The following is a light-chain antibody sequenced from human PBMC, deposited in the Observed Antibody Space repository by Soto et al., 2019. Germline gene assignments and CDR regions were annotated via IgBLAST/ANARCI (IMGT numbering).Light chain of an antibody. J-gene: IGLJ3*02. CDR1: SSNIGNNY. CDR2: ENN. V-gene: IGLV1-51*02. CDR3: ETWDSSLSAGV. Sequence: QSVLTQPPSVSAAPGQKVTISCSGSSSNIGNNYVSWYQQIPGTAPKLLIYENNKRPSGIPDRFSGSKSGTSATLGITGLQTGDEADYYCETWDSSLSAGVFGGGTKVTVL.